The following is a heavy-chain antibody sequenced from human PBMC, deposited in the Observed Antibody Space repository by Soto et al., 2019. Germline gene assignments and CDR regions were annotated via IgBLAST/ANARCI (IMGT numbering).Heavy chain of an antibody. J-gene: IGHJ4*02. Sequence: QGQWVQSGAEVRQPASSGKVSCKTSGATVISSAITWVRPAPGQGLEWMGGLVPTADTATDAQQVQGRVTISADKFQKTGYVALSSLRSDDTAVYYCMGGVALHGASDNWGQGTLVTVSS. CDR3: MGGVALHGASDN. D-gene: IGHD2-15*01. CDR2: LVPTADTA. CDR1: GATVISSA. V-gene: IGHV1-69*14.